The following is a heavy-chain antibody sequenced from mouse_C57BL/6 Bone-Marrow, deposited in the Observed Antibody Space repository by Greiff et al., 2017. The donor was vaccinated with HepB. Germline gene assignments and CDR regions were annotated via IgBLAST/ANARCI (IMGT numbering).Heavy chain of an antibody. CDR1: GYTFTSYW. CDR3: ASAYGSSYNWYFDV. J-gene: IGHJ1*03. CDR2: IDPSDSYT. Sequence: QVKLQQPGAELVMPGASVKLSCKASGYTFTSYWMHWVKQRPGQGLEWIGEIDPSDSYTNYNQKFKGKSTLTVDKSSSTAYMQLSSLTSEDSAVYYCASAYGSSYNWYFDVWGTGTTVTVSS. V-gene: IGHV1-69*01. D-gene: IGHD1-1*01.